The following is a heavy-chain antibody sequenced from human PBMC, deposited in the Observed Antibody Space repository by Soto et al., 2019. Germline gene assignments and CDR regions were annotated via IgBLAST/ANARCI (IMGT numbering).Heavy chain of an antibody. J-gene: IGHJ3*02. CDR1: GFSFGNHW. CDR2: IKPDGSGQ. D-gene: IGHD3-3*01. V-gene: IGHV3-7*01. Sequence: GGSLRLSCVASGFSFGNHWMTWVRQAPRKGLKWVTNIKPDGSGQYYVDALKGRFTISRDNAKNSLYLQMNSLRAEDTAVYYCARDPYGSQISGYYFGAFDIWGRGTMVTVSS. CDR3: ARDPYGSQISGYYFGAFDI.